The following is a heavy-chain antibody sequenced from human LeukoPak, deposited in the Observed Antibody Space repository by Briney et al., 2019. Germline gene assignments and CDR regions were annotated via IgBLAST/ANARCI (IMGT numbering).Heavy chain of an antibody. CDR2: IYYSGST. Sequence: PSETLSLTCTVSGGSISSGDYCWSWIRQPPGKGLEWIGYIYYSGSTYYNPSLKSRVTISVDTSKNQFSLKLSSVTAADTAVYYCAAYGSGSYAFDYWGQGTLVTVSS. J-gene: IGHJ4*02. V-gene: IGHV4-30-4*01. CDR1: GGSISSGDYC. D-gene: IGHD3-10*01. CDR3: AAYGSGSYAFDY.